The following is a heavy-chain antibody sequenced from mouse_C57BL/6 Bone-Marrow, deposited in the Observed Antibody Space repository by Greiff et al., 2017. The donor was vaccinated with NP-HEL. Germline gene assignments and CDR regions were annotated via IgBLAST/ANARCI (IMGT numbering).Heavy chain of an antibody. Sequence: VKLQESGAELARPGASVKLSCKASGYTFTSYGISWVKQRTGQGLEWIGEIYPRSGNTYYNEKFKGKATLTADKSSSTAYMELRSLTSEDSAVYFCARLGSIGTFDYWGQGTTLTVSS. CDR1: GYTFTSYG. CDR3: ARLGSIGTFDY. D-gene: IGHD4-1*02. CDR2: IYPRSGNT. V-gene: IGHV1-81*01. J-gene: IGHJ2*01.